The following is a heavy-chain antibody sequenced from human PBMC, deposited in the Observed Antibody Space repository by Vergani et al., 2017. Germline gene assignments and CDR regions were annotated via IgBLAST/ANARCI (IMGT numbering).Heavy chain of an antibody. V-gene: IGHV3-7*01. CDR3: AREGHLVGPDLDY. Sequence: EVHLVESGGGLVQPGGSLRLSCVGSGFKLDEYWMSWVRQAPGKGLEWGADMKEDGADKKYVDSVKGRFTISRDNAKNSLFLQMNSLRAEDTAVYFCAREGHLVGPDLDYWGQGTLVTVSS. J-gene: IGHJ4*02. CDR2: MKEDGADK. CDR1: GFKLDEYW. D-gene: IGHD1-26*01.